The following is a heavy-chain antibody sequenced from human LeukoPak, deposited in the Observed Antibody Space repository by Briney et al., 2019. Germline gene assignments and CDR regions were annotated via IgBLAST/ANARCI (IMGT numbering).Heavy chain of an antibody. CDR3: ARGQYTDGLSY. D-gene: IGHD5-24*01. J-gene: IGHJ4*02. CDR2: IKQDGSEK. CDR1: GFTFSTYW. Sequence: GGSLRLSCAASGFTFSTYWMSWVRQAPGKGLEWVANIKQDGSEKYYVDSVKGRFTISRDNAENSLFLQMNGLRPEDTAVFYCARGQYTDGLSYWGQGTLVTVSS. V-gene: IGHV3-7*03.